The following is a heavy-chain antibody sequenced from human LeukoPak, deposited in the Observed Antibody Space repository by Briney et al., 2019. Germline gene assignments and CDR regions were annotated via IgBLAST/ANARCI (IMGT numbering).Heavy chain of an antibody. CDR2: TSGSGGST. V-gene: IGHV3-23*01. D-gene: IGHD3-22*01. CDR1: GFTFSSYA. CDR3: AKEGGSTYYYDSSGYPY. J-gene: IGHJ4*02. Sequence: GGSLRPSCAASGFTFSSYAMSWVRQAPGKGLEWVSATSGSGGSTYYADSVKGRFTISRGNSKNTLYLQMNSLRAEDTAVYYCAKEGGSTYYYDSSGYPYWGQGTLVTVSS.